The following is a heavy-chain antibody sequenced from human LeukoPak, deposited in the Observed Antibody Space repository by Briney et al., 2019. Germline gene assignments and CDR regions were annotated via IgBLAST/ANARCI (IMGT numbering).Heavy chain of an antibody. CDR2: IASDKTYI. CDR1: GFTFHSYA. V-gene: IGHV3-30*04. CDR3: VREANVFDF. J-gene: IGHJ3*01. D-gene: IGHD5-12*01. Sequence: PGGSLRLSCAASGFTFHSYAMNYVRQAPGKGLEWVAVIASDKTYIYYADSVKGRFTISRDNSKNTLSLQMNSLRTEDTAVYYWVREANVFDFGGKGKRVTF.